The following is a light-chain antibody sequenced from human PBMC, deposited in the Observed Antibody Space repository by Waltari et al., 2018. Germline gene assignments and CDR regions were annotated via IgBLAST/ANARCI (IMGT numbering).Light chain of an antibody. J-gene: IGKJ2*01. Sequence: EIVMTQSPATLSVSPGDTATLSCRASQSVNINLAWFQQKPGQPPRPLIYAASTRAPCIPARFSGSGSGTEFTLTISSLQSEDFAVYYCQHYNNWPPLYTFGQGTKLEIK. V-gene: IGKV3-15*01. CDR2: AAS. CDR3: QHYNNWPPLYT. CDR1: QSVNIN.